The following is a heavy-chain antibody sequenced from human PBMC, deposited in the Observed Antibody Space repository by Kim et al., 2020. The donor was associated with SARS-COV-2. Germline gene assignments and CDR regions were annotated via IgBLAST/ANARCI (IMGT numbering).Heavy chain of an antibody. D-gene: IGHD3-16*01. Sequence: GGSLRLSCTTSGFTFTGYAMSWVRQAPGKGLEWVSSIDGSDGTTYYVDSVEGRFTISRDNSKNTLYLQMNTLRADDTAIYYCIKWGWGSFWDHWGQG. J-gene: IGHJ4*02. V-gene: IGHV3-23*01. CDR3: IKWGWGSFWDH. CDR2: IDGSDGTT. CDR1: GFTFTGYA.